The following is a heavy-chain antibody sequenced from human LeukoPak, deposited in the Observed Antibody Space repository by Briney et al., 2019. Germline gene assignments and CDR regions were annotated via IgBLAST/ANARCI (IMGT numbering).Heavy chain of an antibody. V-gene: IGHV3-53*01. CDR1: GLTVSSNY. J-gene: IGHJ5*02. Sequence: GGSLRLSCAASGLTVSSNYMSWVRQAPGKGQDWGSVIYSGGSTYYADSVKGRFTISRDNSKNTLYLQMNSLRAEDTAVYYCARGPLYRGYWNWFDPWGQGTLVTVSS. CDR3: ARGPLYRGYWNWFDP. CDR2: IYSGGST. D-gene: IGHD3-22*01.